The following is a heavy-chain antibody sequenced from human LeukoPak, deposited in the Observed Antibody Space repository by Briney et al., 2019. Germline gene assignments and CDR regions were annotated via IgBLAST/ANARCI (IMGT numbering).Heavy chain of an antibody. V-gene: IGHV3-30*04. CDR2: ISYDVSKT. CDR1: GFTFSDYE. D-gene: IGHD1-26*01. Sequence: GGSLRLSCAASGFTFSDYEMNWVRQAPGKGLEWVAVISYDVSKTYYADSVKGRFTISRDNSKNTLYLQMNSLRAEDTAVYYCARDFSRGSYKGRDYYMDVWGKGTTVTVSS. CDR3: ARDFSRGSYKGRDYYMDV. J-gene: IGHJ6*03.